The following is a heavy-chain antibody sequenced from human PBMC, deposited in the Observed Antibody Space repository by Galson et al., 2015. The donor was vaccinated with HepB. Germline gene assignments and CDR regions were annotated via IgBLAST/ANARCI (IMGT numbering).Heavy chain of an antibody. J-gene: IGHJ4*02. CDR2: IYYSGST. CDR3: ARLGYDILTGYYYFDY. Sequence: ETLSLTCTVSGGSISSSSYYWGWIRQPPGKGLEWIGSIYYSGSTYYNPSLKSRVTISVDTSKNQFSLKLSSVTAADTAVYYCARLGYDILTGYYYFDYWGQGTLVTVSS. V-gene: IGHV4-39*01. CDR1: GGSISSSSYY. D-gene: IGHD3-9*01.